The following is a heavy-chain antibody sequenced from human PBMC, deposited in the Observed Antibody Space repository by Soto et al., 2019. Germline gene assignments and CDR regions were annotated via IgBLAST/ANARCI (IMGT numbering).Heavy chain of an antibody. CDR3: ARLYMVRGVMNWLDP. Sequence: SETLSLTCAVSGGSITTPNWWSWVRQPPGKGLEWIGEIYHSGSTNYNPSLKSRVTISVDKSKNQFSLKLSSVTAADTAVYYCARLYMVRGVMNWLDPWGQGTLVTVSS. D-gene: IGHD3-10*01. CDR2: IYHSGST. CDR1: GGSITTPNW. V-gene: IGHV4-4*02. J-gene: IGHJ5*02.